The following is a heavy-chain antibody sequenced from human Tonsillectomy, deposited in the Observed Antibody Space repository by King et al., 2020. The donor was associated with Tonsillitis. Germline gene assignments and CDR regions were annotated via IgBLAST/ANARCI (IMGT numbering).Heavy chain of an antibody. Sequence: VQLVESGAEVKKPGASVKVSCKASGYTFTSYGITWVRQAPGQGLEWMGYISAYNGTTKYAQKVQGRVTMTTDRSTSTASMELRSLKSDDTAVYYCARSPGAGSIYYFDYWGQGTLVTVSS. V-gene: IGHV1-18*01. CDR1: GYTFTSYG. CDR2: ISAYNGTT. J-gene: IGHJ4*02. D-gene: IGHD5-24*01. CDR3: ARSPGAGSIYYFDY.